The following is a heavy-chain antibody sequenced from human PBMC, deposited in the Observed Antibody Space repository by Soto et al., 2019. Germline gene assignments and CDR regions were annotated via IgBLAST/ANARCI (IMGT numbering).Heavy chain of an antibody. Sequence: SETLSLTCTVSGGSVSSGSYYWSWIRQPPGKGLEWIGYIYYSGSTNYNPSLKSRVTISVDTSKNQFSLKLSSVTAADTAVYYYASSVLRFLEWSRMDVWGQGATVTVS. J-gene: IGHJ6*02. CDR3: ASSVLRFLEWSRMDV. CDR2: IYYSGST. CDR1: GGSVSSGSYY. D-gene: IGHD3-3*01. V-gene: IGHV4-61*01.